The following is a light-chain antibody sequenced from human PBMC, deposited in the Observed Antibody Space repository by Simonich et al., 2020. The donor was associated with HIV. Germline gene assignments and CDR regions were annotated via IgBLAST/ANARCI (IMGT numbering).Light chain of an antibody. V-gene: IGKV1-39*01. CDR3: QQSYTTPLT. CDR1: KSISSY. CDR2: AAS. J-gene: IGKJ4*01. Sequence: QVTQSPSSLSASVGERVTITSRASKSISSYLNWYQQKPGQAPKLLIYAASNLQSGVPSRFSGSGSATDFTLTISSLQPEDFATYYCQQSYTTPLTFGGGTKVEIK.